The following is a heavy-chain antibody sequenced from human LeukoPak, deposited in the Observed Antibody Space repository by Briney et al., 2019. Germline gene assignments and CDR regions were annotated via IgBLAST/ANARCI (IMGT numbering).Heavy chain of an antibody. V-gene: IGHV4-30-4*01. D-gene: IGHD1-26*01. CDR3: AREGGGGMDV. J-gene: IGHJ6*02. CDR2: IYYSGST. Sequence: SETLSLTCTVSGGSIGSGDYYWSWIRQPPGKGLEWIGYIYYSGSTYYNPSLKSRVTISVDTSKNQFSLKLSSVTAADTAVYYCAREGGGGMDVWGQGTTVTVSS. CDR1: GGSIGSGDYY.